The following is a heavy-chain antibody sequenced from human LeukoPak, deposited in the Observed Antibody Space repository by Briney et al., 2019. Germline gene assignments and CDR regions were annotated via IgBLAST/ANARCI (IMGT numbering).Heavy chain of an antibody. J-gene: IGHJ4*02. CDR3: AKWSGSYYPSFDY. D-gene: IGHD1-26*01. CDR2: IRYDGSNK. V-gene: IGHV3-30*02. CDR1: GFIFRRYG. Sequence: PGGPQTLPCAASGFIFRRYGMHWVRQAPGRGLVWVAFIRYDGSNKYYADSVKGRFTISRDNSKNTLYLQMNSLRAEDTAVYYCAKWSGSYYPSFDYWGQGTLVTVSS.